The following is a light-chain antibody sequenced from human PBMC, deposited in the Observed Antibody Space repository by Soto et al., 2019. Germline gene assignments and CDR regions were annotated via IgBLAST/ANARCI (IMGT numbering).Light chain of an antibody. V-gene: IGKV3-20*01. CDR3: QQYGSSPPAT. Sequence: EIVLTQSPATLSLSPGEGATLSCRASQSVSSYLAWYQQKPGQAPRLLIYGASSRATGIPDRFSGSGSGTDFTLTISRLEPEDFAVYYCQQYGSSPPATFGQGTRLEIK. CDR1: QSVSSY. J-gene: IGKJ5*01. CDR2: GAS.